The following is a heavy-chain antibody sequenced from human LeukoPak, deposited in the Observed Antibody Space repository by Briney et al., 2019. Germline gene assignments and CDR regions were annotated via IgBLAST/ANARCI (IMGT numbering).Heavy chain of an antibody. Sequence: GGSLRLSCAVSEFTYSNYWMSWVRQAPGKGLERVAHTNQDGSKNYYVDSMKGRFTISRDNAKNSLYLQMNSLRAEETAVYYCATTVAGYPDDYFDYWGQGTLVTVSS. CDR3: ATTVAGYPDDYFDY. J-gene: IGHJ4*02. V-gene: IGHV3-7*01. CDR2: TNQDGSKN. D-gene: IGHD6-19*01. CDR1: EFTYSNYW.